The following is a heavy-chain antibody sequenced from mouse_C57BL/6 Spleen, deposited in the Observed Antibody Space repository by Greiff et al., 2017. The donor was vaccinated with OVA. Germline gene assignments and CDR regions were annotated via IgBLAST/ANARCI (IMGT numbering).Heavy chain of an antibody. Sequence: EVQLQQSGAELVRPGASVKLSCTASGFNIKDDYMHWVKQRPEQGLEWIGWIDPENGDTEYASKFQGKATITADTSSNTAYLQLSSLTSEDTAVYYCTTGSPSAWFAYWGQGTLVTVSA. CDR3: TTGSPSAWFAY. CDR2: IDPENGDT. CDR1: GFNIKDDY. D-gene: IGHD1-1*01. J-gene: IGHJ3*01. V-gene: IGHV14-4*01.